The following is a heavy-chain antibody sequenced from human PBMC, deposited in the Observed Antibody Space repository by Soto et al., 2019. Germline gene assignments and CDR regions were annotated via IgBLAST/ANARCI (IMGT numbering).Heavy chain of an antibody. CDR3: ARDGVYCSGGSCYETYWYFDL. J-gene: IGHJ2*01. D-gene: IGHD2-15*01. CDR2: IIPILGIA. CDR1: GGTFSSYT. V-gene: IGHV1-69*08. Sequence: QVQLVQSGAEVKKPGSSVKVSCKASGGTFSSYTISWVRQAPGQGLEWMGRIIPILGIANYAQKFQGRVTITADKSTSTAYMERSSLRSEDTAVYYCARDGVYCSGGSCYETYWYFDLWGRGTPVTVSS.